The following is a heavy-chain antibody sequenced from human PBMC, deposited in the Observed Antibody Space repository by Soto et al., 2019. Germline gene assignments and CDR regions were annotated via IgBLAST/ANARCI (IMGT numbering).Heavy chain of an antibody. CDR1: GFTFSSYW. J-gene: IGHJ4*02. Sequence: PGGSLRLSCAASGFTFSSYWMSWVRQAPGKGLEWVANIKQDGSEKYYVDSVKGRFTISRDNAKNSLYLQMNSLRAEDTAVYYCATFKNSIGFKVEYWGQGALVTVSS. CDR2: IKQDGSEK. D-gene: IGHD6-19*01. CDR3: ATFKNSIGFKVEY. V-gene: IGHV3-7*03.